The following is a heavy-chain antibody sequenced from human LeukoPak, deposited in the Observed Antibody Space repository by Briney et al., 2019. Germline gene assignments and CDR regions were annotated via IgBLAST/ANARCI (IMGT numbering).Heavy chain of an antibody. V-gene: IGHV4-4*07. CDR3: AREGMITFGGVKVFDY. J-gene: IGHJ4*02. Sequence: SETLSLTCTVSGGSISSYYWSWIRQPAGKGLEWIGRIYTGGSTNYNPSLKSRVTMSVDTSKNQFSLKLSSVTAADTAVYYCAREGMITFGGVKVFDYWGQGTLVTVSS. CDR2: IYTGGST. D-gene: IGHD3-16*01. CDR1: GGSISSYY.